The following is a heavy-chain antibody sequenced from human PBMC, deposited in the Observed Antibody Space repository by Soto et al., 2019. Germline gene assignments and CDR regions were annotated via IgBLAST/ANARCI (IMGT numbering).Heavy chain of an antibody. Sequence: LTCTVSGGSISSGDYSWSWVRQSPGKGLEWIGHIYNSGITYYNPSLKSRVVISIDTSRNQFSLRLNSLTAADRAVYFCARGVTVFGLVSRFWFDPWGQGTVVTVSS. V-gene: IGHV4-30-4*01. D-gene: IGHD3-3*01. CDR1: GGSISSGDYS. CDR2: IYNSGIT. CDR3: ARGVTVFGLVSRFWFDP. J-gene: IGHJ5*02.